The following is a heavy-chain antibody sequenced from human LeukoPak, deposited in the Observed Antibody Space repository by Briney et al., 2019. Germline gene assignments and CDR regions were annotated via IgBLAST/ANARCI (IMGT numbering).Heavy chain of an antibody. J-gene: IGHJ6*04. D-gene: IGHD3-10*01. CDR3: STGVWFGKYLDV. V-gene: IGHV1-24*01. CDR2: FHPEDGET. CDR1: GYTVTELS. Sequence: ASVKVSCKVSGYTVTELSMHWVRQSPRKGLEWMGGFHPEDGETIYAQKFQGRVTMIEDTSTDTDYMELSSLRSEDTAVYYGSTGVWFGKYLDVWGKGTTVTISS.